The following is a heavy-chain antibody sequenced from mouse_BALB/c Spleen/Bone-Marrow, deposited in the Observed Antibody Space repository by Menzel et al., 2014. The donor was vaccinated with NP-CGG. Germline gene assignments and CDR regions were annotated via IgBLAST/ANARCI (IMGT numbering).Heavy chain of an antibody. CDR3: ERLSYYGRFAY. V-gene: IGHV4-1*02. Sequence: DVKLVESGGGLVQPGGSLKLSCAASGFDFSRYWMSWVRQAPGKGLEWIGEINPDSSTINYTPSLKDKFIISRDNAKNTLYLQMSKVRSEDTALYYCERLSYYGRFAYWGQGTLVTVPA. D-gene: IGHD1-1*01. CDR2: INPDSSTI. CDR1: GFDFSRYW. J-gene: IGHJ3*01.